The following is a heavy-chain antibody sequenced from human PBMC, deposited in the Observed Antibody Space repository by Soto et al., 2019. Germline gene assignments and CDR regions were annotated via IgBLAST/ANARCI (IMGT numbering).Heavy chain of an antibody. CDR2: ILADYKT. CDR1: GFTFSDYT. Sequence: GLSMRLPCAASGFTFSDYTMSWVCQATRKVLESISTILADYKTYYTDCVRGRFTISRHNSNNTLYLGMNRLRAEEPASYCCGSSTNCYFPSWGQGSLVTVAS. D-gene: IGHD2-2*01. CDR3: GSSTNCYFPS. J-gene: IGHJ4*03. V-gene: IGHV3-23*01.